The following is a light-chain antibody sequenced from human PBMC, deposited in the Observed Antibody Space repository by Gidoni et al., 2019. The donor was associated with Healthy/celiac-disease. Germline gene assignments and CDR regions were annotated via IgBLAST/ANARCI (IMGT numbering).Light chain of an antibody. V-gene: IGKV4-1*01. CDR3: QQYYSTPRGT. J-gene: IGKJ1*01. CDR1: QSVLYSSNNKNY. Sequence: DIVMTQSPDSLAVSLGERATINCKSSQSVLYSSNNKNYLAWYQQKPGQPPKLLIYWASTRESGVPYRFSGSGSGTDFTLTISSLQAEDVAVYYCQQYYSTPRGTFGQGTKVEIK. CDR2: WAS.